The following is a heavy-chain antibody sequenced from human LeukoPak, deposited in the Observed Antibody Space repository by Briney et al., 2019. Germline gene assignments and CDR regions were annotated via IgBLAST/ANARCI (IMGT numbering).Heavy chain of an antibody. CDR2: AYYLGNT. D-gene: IGHD3-3*01. CDR3: AGTYFDFRRGGAFDI. Sequence: SETLSLICSVSGVSISSYYWSWIRQSPGKGLESIGRAYYLGNTNYSPSLRSRVIISVDMSKNQFSLTLTSMTAADTAVYYCAGTYFDFRRGGAFDIWGQGTIVTVSS. V-gene: IGHV4-59*05. J-gene: IGHJ3*02. CDR1: GVSISSYY.